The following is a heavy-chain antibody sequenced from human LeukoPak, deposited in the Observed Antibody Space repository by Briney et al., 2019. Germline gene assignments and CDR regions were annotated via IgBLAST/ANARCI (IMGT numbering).Heavy chain of an antibody. Sequence: QPGGSLRLSCAASGFPFSSYAMSWVRQAPGKGLEWVSSISGSGDSTFYAASVKGRFTISRDNSKNTLFVQMNSLRVEDTAVYYCAKYYYGLGSYGRYFDYWGQGTLVTVSS. J-gene: IGHJ4*02. CDR3: AKYYYGLGSYGRYFDY. D-gene: IGHD3-10*01. CDR2: ISGSGDST. CDR1: GFPFSSYA. V-gene: IGHV3-23*01.